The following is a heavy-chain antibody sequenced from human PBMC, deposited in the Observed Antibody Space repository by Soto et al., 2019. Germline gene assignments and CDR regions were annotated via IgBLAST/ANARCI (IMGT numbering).Heavy chain of an antibody. D-gene: IGHD2-21*02. CDR3: ARRLMGDSHAFDI. CDR2: IYYSGST. CDR1: GGSISSYY. Sequence: QVQLQESGPGLVKPSETLSLTCTVSGGSISSYYWSWIRQPPGKGLEWIGYIYYSGSTNYNPSLKSRVTISVDTSKNQFSLKLSSVTAADTAVYYCARRLMGDSHAFDIWGQGTMVTVSS. J-gene: IGHJ3*02. V-gene: IGHV4-59*08.